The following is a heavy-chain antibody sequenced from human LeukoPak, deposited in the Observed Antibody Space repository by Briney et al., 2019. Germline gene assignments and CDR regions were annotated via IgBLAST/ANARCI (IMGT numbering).Heavy chain of an antibody. CDR1: GGSFSGYY. CDR3: ARGYSGGSFFDP. CDR2: INHSGST. V-gene: IGHV4-34*01. Sequence: PSETLSLTCAVHGGSFSGYYWSWIRQPPGKGLEWIGEINHSGSTNSNPSLKSRVTISVDTSKNQFSLKLSSVTAADTAVYYCARGYSGGSFFDPWGQGTLVTVSS. J-gene: IGHJ5*02. D-gene: IGHD2-15*01.